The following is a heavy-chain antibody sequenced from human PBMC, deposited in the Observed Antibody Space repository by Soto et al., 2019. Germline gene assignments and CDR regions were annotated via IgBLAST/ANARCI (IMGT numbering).Heavy chain of an antibody. D-gene: IGHD4-17*01. CDR3: ARSTTVTGLFDY. Sequence: QLQLQESGSGLVKPSQTLSLTCAVSGGSISSGGYSWSWIRQPPGKGLEWIGYIYHSGSTYYNPSLKSRVTISVDRSKNQFSLKLSSVTAADTAGYYCARSTTVTGLFDYWGQGTLVTVSS. CDR1: GGSISSGGYS. V-gene: IGHV4-30-2*01. J-gene: IGHJ4*02. CDR2: IYHSGST.